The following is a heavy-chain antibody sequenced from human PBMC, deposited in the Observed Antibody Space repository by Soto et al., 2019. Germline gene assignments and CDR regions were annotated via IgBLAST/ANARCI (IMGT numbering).Heavy chain of an antibody. CDR3: ATHSLYYDILLYYGIDV. Sequence: SETLSLTCTVSGGSISSYYWSWIRQPPGKGLEWIGYIYYSGSTNYNPSLKSRVTISVDTSKNQFSLKLSSVTAADTAVYYCATHSLYYDILLYYGIDVWGQGTTFTVSS. D-gene: IGHD3-9*01. V-gene: IGHV4-59*01. CDR1: GGSISSYY. CDR2: IYYSGST. J-gene: IGHJ6*02.